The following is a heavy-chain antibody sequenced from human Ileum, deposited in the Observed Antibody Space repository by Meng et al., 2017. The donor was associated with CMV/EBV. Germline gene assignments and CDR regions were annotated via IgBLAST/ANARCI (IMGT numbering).Heavy chain of an antibody. CDR2: INAHDGRT. CDR1: GYTFTNYG. V-gene: IGHV1-18*01. D-gene: IGHD1-26*01. CDR3: VRGIDYIPDY. J-gene: IGHJ4*02. Sequence: ASVKVSCKASGYTFTNYGITWVRQAPGQGLEWVGWINAHDGRTNYAQKFQGRVTVTTDTSTSTAYVELRSLTSDDTAIYYCVRGIDYIPDYWGQGTVVTVSS.